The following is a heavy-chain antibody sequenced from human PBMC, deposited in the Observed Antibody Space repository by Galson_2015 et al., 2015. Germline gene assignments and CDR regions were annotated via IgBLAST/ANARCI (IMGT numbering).Heavy chain of an antibody. J-gene: IGHJ5*02. CDR2: INPNSGGT. Sequence: SVKVSCKASGYTFTGYYMHWVRQAPGQGLEWMGWINPNSGGTNYARKFQGWVTMTRDTSISTAYMELSRLRSDDTAVYYCARVDSSSWSDGWFDPWGQGTLVTVSS. V-gene: IGHV1-2*04. D-gene: IGHD6-13*01. CDR1: GYTFTGYY. CDR3: ARVDSSSWSDGWFDP.